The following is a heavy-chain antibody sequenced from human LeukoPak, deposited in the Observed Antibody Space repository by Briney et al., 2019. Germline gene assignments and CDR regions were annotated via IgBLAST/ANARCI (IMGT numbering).Heavy chain of an antibody. V-gene: IGHV1-2*02. CDR2: INPNSGGT. CDR3: ASPRITMIVVVCYLPYYFDY. CDR1: GYTFTGYY. Sequence: ASVKVSCKASGYTFTGYYMHWVRQAPGQGLEWMGWINPNSGGTNYAQKFQGRVTMTRDTSISTAYMELSRLRSDDTAVYYCASPRITMIVVVCYLPYYFDYWGQGTLVTVSS. J-gene: IGHJ4*02. D-gene: IGHD3-22*01.